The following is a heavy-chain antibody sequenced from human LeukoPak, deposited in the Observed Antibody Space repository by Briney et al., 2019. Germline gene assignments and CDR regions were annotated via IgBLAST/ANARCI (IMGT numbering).Heavy chain of an antibody. J-gene: IGHJ3*02. D-gene: IGHD4-23*01. CDR1: GFTFSGSA. V-gene: IGHV3-73*01. Sequence: GGSLRLSCAASGFTFSGSAMHWVRQASGKGLEWVGRIRSKANSYATAYAASVKGRFTISRDDSKNTAYLQMGSLRTEDMALYYCAMGNIAGGFAFDIWGQGTMVTVSS. CDR3: AMGNIAGGFAFDI. CDR2: IRSKANSYAT.